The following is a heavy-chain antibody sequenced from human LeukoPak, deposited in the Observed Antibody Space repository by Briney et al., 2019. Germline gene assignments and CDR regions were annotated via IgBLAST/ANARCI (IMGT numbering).Heavy chain of an antibody. J-gene: IGHJ4*02. V-gene: IGHV3-23*01. Sequence: GGSLSLSCAASGFTFSSYAMSWVRQAPGKGLEWVSSISGSGGSTYYADSVRGRLTISRDSSKNTLYLQMDSLRAEDTAVYYCAKERTSIVVVPAATDYWGQGTLVTVSS. CDR1: GFTFSSYA. CDR2: ISGSGGST. D-gene: IGHD2-2*01. CDR3: AKERTSIVVVPAATDY.